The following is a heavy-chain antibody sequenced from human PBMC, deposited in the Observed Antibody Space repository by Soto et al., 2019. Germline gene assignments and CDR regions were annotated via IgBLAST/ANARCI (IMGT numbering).Heavy chain of an antibody. D-gene: IGHD3-22*01. J-gene: IGHJ5*02. CDR3: AKGLSSGYYLGFDP. V-gene: IGHV3-30*18. CDR2: ISYDGSNK. Sequence: GGSLRLSCAASGFTFSSYGMHWVRQAPGKGLEWVAVISYDGSNKYYADSVKGRFTISRDNSKNTLYLQMNSLRAEDTAVYYCAKGLSSGYYLGFDPWGQGTLVTVS. CDR1: GFTFSSYG.